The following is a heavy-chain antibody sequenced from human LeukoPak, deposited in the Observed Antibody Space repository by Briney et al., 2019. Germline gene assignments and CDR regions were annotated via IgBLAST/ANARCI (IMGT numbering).Heavy chain of an antibody. Sequence: ASVKVSCKASGYTFTSYYMHWVRQAPGQGLEWMGIINPSGGSTSYAQKFQGRVTMTRDTSTSTVYMELSSLRSEDTAVYYCAREVLYSSGWSYYYYYGMDVWGQGTTVTVSS. CDR2: INPSGGST. V-gene: IGHV1-46*01. J-gene: IGHJ6*02. CDR1: GYTFTSYY. D-gene: IGHD6-19*01. CDR3: AREVLYSSGWSYYYYYGMDV.